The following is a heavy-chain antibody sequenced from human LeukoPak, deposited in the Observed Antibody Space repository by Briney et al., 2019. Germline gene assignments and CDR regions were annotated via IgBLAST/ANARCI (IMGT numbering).Heavy chain of an antibody. CDR1: GGSISDYY. Sequence: PSETLSLTCTVSGGSISDYYWSWIRQPPGKGLEWIGYIYYSGCTNYNPSLKSRVTISVDTSKNQFSLKLSSVTAADTAVYYCARDFAPDSSGSNWFDPWGQGTLVTVSS. V-gene: IGHV4-59*01. CDR3: ARDFAPDSSGSNWFDP. J-gene: IGHJ5*02. D-gene: IGHD3-22*01. CDR2: IYYSGCT.